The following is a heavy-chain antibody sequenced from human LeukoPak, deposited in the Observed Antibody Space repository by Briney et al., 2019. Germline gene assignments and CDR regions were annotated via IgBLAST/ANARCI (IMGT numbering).Heavy chain of an antibody. D-gene: IGHD3/OR15-3a*01. CDR2: ISRNSGSI. Sequence: PGRSLRLSCAASGFTFDDYAMHWVRQAPGKGLEWVSCISRNSGSIYYADSVKGRFTISRDNPKSTVYLQMNSLRAENTGLEYCFRDLDWGAFYVCGQGTMVTASS. V-gene: IGHV3-9*01. CDR1: GFTFDDYA. CDR3: FRDLDWGAFYV. J-gene: IGHJ3*01.